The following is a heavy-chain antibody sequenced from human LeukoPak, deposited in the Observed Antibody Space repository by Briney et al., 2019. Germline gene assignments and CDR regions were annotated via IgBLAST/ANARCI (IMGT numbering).Heavy chain of an antibody. Sequence: GASLTVSCKASVYTFTSYGSSWVRQATGQGLEWMGWISAYNGNTNYAQKLQGRVTMTTDTSTSTAYMELRSLRSDDTAVYYCARDQVDAKDYWGQGTLVTVSS. J-gene: IGHJ4*02. D-gene: IGHD5-12*01. CDR3: ARDQVDAKDY. CDR2: ISAYNGNT. V-gene: IGHV1-18*04. CDR1: VYTFTSYG.